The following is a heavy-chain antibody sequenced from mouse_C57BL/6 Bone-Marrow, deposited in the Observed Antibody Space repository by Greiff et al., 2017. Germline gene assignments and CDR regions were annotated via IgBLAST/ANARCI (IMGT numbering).Heavy chain of an antibody. CDR2: ISTGGSYT. CDR1: GFTFTSYG. Sequence: EVMLVESGGDLAKPGGSLKLSCAASGFTFTSYGMSWVRQTPDQRLEWVATISTGGSYTYYQDSVKGRFTITRDNAKNTLYLQRSSLKSEDTAMYYCARLEITRVPYYCAMDYWGKGTSVTVSS. J-gene: IGHJ4*01. CDR3: ARLEITRVPYYCAMDY. D-gene: IGHD2-4*01. V-gene: IGHV5-6*01.